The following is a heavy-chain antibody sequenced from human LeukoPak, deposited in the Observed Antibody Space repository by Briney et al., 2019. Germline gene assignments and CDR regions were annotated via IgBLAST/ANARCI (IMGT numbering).Heavy chain of an antibody. V-gene: IGHV3-7*05. J-gene: IGHJ6*02. CDR3: ARRSGSYLPLYYYYGMDV. D-gene: IGHD1-26*01. CDR1: GFTFSSYW. CDR2: IKQDGSEK. Sequence: GGSLRLSCAASGFTFSSYWMSWVRQAPGKGLEWVANIKQDGSEKYYVDSVKGRFTISRDNAKNSLYLQMNSLRAEDTAVYYCARRSGSYLPLYYYYGMDVWGQGTTVTVSS.